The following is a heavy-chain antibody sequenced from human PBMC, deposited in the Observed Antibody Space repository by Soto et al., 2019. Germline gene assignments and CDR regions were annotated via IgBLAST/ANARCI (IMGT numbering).Heavy chain of an antibody. D-gene: IGHD5-12*01. CDR1: GFTFSSYG. V-gene: IGHV3-30*18. CDR3: AKDLWRVKWLRFFYFDY. CDR2: ISYDGSNK. J-gene: IGHJ4*02. Sequence: QVQLVESGGGVVQPGRSLRLSCAASGFTFSSYGMHWVRQAPGKGLEWVAVISYDGSNKYYADSVKGRFTISRDNSKNTLYLQMNSLRAEDTAVYYCAKDLWRVKWLRFFYFDYWGQGTLVTVSS.